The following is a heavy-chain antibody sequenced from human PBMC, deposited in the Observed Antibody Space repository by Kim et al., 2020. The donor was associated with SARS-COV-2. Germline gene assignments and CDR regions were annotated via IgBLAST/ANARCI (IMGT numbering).Heavy chain of an antibody. CDR1: GGSISSYY. D-gene: IGHD4-4*01. Sequence: SETLSLTCTVSGGSISSYYWSWIRQPPGKGLEWIGYIYYSGSTNYNPSLKSRVTISVDTSKNQFSLKLSSVTAADTAVYYCAEMTTRDAFDIWGQGTMVTVSS. J-gene: IGHJ3*02. V-gene: IGHV4-59*01. CDR2: IYYSGST. CDR3: AEMTTRDAFDI.